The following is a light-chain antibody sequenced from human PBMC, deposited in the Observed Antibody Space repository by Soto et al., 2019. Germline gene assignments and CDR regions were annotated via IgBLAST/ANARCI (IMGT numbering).Light chain of an antibody. CDR2: GAS. Sequence: EIVMTQSPATLSVSPGERATLSCGASQSVSSNLAWYQQKPGQAPRLLIYGASTRATGIPARFSGSGSGTDFTLTISSLQSEDFAVYYCQQYNNLPRTFGHGTKVEIK. CDR1: QSVSSN. CDR3: QQYNNLPRT. J-gene: IGKJ1*01. V-gene: IGKV3-15*01.